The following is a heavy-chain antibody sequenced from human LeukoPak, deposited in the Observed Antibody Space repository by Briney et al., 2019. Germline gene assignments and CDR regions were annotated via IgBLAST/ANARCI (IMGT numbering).Heavy chain of an antibody. Sequence: ASVKVSCKASGYTFTGYYMHWVRQAPGQGLEWMGWINPNSGGTNCAQKFQGRVTMTRDTSISTAYMELSRLRSDDTAVYYCARETETGYYDSSGYYTKAYVYFFDYWGQGTLVTVSS. CDR2: INPNSGGT. CDR3: ARETETGYYDSSGYYTKAYVYFFDY. V-gene: IGHV1-2*02. D-gene: IGHD3-22*01. CDR1: GYTFTGYY. J-gene: IGHJ4*02.